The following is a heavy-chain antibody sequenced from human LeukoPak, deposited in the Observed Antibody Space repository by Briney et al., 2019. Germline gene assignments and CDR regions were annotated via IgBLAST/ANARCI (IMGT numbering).Heavy chain of an antibody. CDR1: GFTFSSST. V-gene: IGHV3-21*01. D-gene: IGHD2-8*01. J-gene: IGHJ6*02. Sequence: GGSLTLSCAASGFTFSSSTMNWVREAPGKGLEWVSSITNSISYIYYAASLTGRFTISRDNAKNSLYLQMNSLRPEDTAVYYCARGDIVLLPVVYNYYGMDVWGQGTTVTVSS. CDR3: ARGDIVLLPVVYNYYGMDV. CDR2: ITNSISYI.